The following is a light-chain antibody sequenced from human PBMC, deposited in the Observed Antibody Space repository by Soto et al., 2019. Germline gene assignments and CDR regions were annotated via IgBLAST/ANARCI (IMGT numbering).Light chain of an antibody. J-gene: IGKJ2*01. CDR3: QQYFHFPVT. Sequence: DLLMTQSPSTLSALVGDRVTITCRATQDINNWLAWYQQKPGKAPRLLIDDVSTLQTGVPSRFSGRGSGTEATLIISSLQPDDVATYYCQQYFHFPVTFGRGTKVEIK. CDR2: DVS. CDR1: QDINNW. V-gene: IGKV1-5*01.